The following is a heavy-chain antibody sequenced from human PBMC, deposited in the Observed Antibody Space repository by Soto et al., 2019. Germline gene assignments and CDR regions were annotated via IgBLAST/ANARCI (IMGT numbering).Heavy chain of an antibody. CDR2: ISYDGSNK. CDR1: GFTFSSYG. V-gene: IGHV3-30*18. Sequence: PGGSLRLSCAASGFTFSSYGMHWVRQAPGKGLEWVAVISYDGSNKYYADSVKGRFTISRDNSKNTLYLQMNSLRAEDTAVYYCAKVGAPPDFPDYYGMDVWGQGTTVTVSS. D-gene: IGHD3-16*01. CDR3: AKVGAPPDFPDYYGMDV. J-gene: IGHJ6*02.